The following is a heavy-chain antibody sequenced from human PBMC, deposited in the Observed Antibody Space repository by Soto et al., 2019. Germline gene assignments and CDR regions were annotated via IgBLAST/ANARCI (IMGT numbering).Heavy chain of an antibody. D-gene: IGHD6-13*01. CDR2: ISYDGSNK. CDR3: ARFPRSGSSWFNWFDP. J-gene: IGHJ5*02. Sequence: GGSLRLSCAASGFTFSSYAMHWVRQAPGKGLEWVAVISYDGSNKYYADSVKGRFTISRDNSKNTLYLQMNSLRAEDTAVYYCARFPRSGSSWFNWFDPWGQGTLVTVSS. CDR1: GFTFSSYA. V-gene: IGHV3-30-3*01.